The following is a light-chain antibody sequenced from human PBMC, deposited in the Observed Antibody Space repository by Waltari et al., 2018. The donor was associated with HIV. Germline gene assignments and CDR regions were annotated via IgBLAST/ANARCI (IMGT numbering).Light chain of an antibody. CDR3: SSFSDNNRIV. CDR1: SSDAGGYNS. CDR2: AVN. Sequence: QSALTQPPSASGAPGQSVAISCTATSSDAGGYNSVPWHQQHPGKAPKPLIYAVNKRPSGVPDRFSGSKSGNTASLTVSGLQVDDEADYYCSSFSDNNRIVFGTGTRVTVL. V-gene: IGLV2-8*01. J-gene: IGLJ1*01.